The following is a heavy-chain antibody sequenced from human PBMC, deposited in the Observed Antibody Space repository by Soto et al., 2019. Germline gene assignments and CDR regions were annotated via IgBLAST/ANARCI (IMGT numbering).Heavy chain of an antibody. Sequence: QPGGSLRLSCSASGFTFGAYPVSWFRQAPGKGLQWVGFIRSKAYGATTEFAASVRGRFTISRDDSISIAYLQMNSLNSEDTAVYFCARGVIIWELSPYHFDYWGQGTLVTVSS. V-gene: IGHV3-49*03. CDR3: ARGVIIWELSPYHFDY. CDR1: GFTFGAYP. CDR2: IRSKAYGATT. J-gene: IGHJ4*02. D-gene: IGHD1-7*01.